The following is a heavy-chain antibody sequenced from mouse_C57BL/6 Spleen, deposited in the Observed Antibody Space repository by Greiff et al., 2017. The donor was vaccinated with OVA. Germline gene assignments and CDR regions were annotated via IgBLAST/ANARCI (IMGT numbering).Heavy chain of an antibody. J-gene: IGHJ4*01. Sequence: DVQLQESGPELVKPGASVKMSCKASGYTFTDYNMHWVKQSHGKSLEWIGYINPNNGGTSYNQKFKGKATLTVNKSSSTAYMELRSLTSEDSAVYYCARARRYAMDYWGQGTSVTVSS. CDR2: INPNNGGT. CDR3: ARARRYAMDY. V-gene: IGHV1-22*01. CDR1: GYTFTDYN.